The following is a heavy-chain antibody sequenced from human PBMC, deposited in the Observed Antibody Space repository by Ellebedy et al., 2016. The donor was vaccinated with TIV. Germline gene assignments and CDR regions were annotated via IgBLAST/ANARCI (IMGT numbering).Heavy chain of an antibody. D-gene: IGHD2-2*01. CDR1: GGTFSSYS. V-gene: IGHV1-69*02. J-gene: IGHJ6*02. CDR2: IIPILDIT. Sequence: AASVKVSCKASGGTFSSYSINWVRQAPGQGLEWMGRIIPILDITNYAQKVQGRVTMTTDTSTSTAYMELRSLRSDDTAVYYCAAHELGYCTSTSCSLHYYYGMDVWGQGTTVTVSS. CDR3: AAHELGYCTSTSCSLHYYYGMDV.